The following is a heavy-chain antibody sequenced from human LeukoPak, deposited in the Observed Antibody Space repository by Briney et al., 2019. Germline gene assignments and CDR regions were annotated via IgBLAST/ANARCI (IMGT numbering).Heavy chain of an antibody. D-gene: IGHD3-22*01. CDR1: GYTLTDYY. CDR2: IDPDSGGT. Sequence: ASMKVSCRASGYTLTDYYMHWVRQTPGQGLEWMGCIDPDSGGTKSAQRFQGRVTMTRDTSITTVYMELIRLRSDDTAVYYCAREYYDTSGSKYAFDIWGQGTMVTVSS. V-gene: IGHV1-2*02. J-gene: IGHJ3*02. CDR3: AREYYDTSGSKYAFDI.